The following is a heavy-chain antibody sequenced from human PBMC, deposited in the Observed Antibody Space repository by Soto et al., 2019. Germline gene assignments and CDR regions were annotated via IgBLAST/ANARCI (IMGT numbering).Heavy chain of an antibody. Sequence: SGPTLVKPTQTLTLTCTFSGFSLSTSGVSVAWIRQPPGKALEWLELIYWDGNKRYGPSLKSRLTITKDTSKNQVVLTMTYMDPVDTATYYCAHRHGSSGSYYFDYWGPGTLVTVSS. CDR2: IYWDGNK. J-gene: IGHJ4*02. V-gene: IGHV2-5*05. CDR3: AHRHGSSGSYYFDY. D-gene: IGHD3-10*01. CDR1: GFSLSTSGVS.